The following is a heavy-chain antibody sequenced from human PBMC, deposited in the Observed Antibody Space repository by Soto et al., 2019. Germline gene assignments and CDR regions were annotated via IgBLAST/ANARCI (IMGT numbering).Heavy chain of an antibody. V-gene: IGHV4-34*01. CDR2: INHSGST. D-gene: IGHD3-3*01. CDR3: ARGLIGQYDFWSGSYSACMDV. CDR1: GGSFSVYY. J-gene: IGHJ6*01. Sequence: PSETLCIPCAFYGGSFSVYYWSWIRQPPGKGLELIGEINHSGSTNYNPSLKSRVTISVDTSKNQFSLKLSSVTAADTAVYYCARGLIGQYDFWSGSYSACMDVWGQGTTVTVSS.